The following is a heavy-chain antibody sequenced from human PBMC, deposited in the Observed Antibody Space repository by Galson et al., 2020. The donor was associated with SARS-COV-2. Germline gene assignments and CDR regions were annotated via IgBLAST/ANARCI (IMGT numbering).Heavy chain of an antibody. CDR1: GYTFTGYY. CDR2: IHPNSGGT. CDR3: ARVARKVPSYYYGMDV. V-gene: IGHV1-2*04. J-gene: IGHJ6*02. Sequence: ASVKVSCKASGYTFTGYYMHWVRQAPGQGLEWMGWIHPNSGGTNYAQKFQGWVTMTRDTSISTAYMELSTLRSDDTAVYYCARVARKVPSYYYGMDVWCQGTTVTVSS. D-gene: IGHD2-21*01.